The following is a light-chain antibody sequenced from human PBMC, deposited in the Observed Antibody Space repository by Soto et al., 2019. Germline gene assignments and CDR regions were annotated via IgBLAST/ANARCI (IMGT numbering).Light chain of an antibody. CDR2: DAS. CDR1: QSINNY. Sequence: IVMTQSPATLSLSPWERATLSCRASQSINNYLAWYQQKPGQAPRLLIYDASNRATGIPARFSGSGSGTDFTLTISSLEPEDFAVYYCQQRSNWPWTFGQGTKVDIK. V-gene: IGKV3-11*01. CDR3: QQRSNWPWT. J-gene: IGKJ1*01.